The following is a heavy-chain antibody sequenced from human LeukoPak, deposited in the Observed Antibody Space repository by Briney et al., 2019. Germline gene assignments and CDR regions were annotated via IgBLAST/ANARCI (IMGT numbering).Heavy chain of an antibody. Sequence: SGGSLRLSCAASGFTFSDYYISWIRQAPGKGLEWVSYITSSGSPIYYADSVKGRFTISRDNAKNSLYLQMNSLRAEDTAVYYCARTSGSGSYLAFDIWGQGTLVTVSS. J-gene: IGHJ3*02. CDR3: ARTSGSGSYLAFDI. D-gene: IGHD3-10*01. V-gene: IGHV3-11*01. CDR1: GFTFSDYY. CDR2: ITSSGSPI.